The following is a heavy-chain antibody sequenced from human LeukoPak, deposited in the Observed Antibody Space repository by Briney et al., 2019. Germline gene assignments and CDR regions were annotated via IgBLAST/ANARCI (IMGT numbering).Heavy chain of an antibody. CDR1: GYTFTGYY. V-gene: IGHV1-2*02. D-gene: IGHD1-26*01. J-gene: IGHJ3*02. Sequence: ASVKVSCKASGYTFTGYYMHWVRQAPGQGLEWMGWINPNSGGTNYAQKFQGRVTMTRDTSISTAYMELSRLRSDDTAVYYCARDVGIVGAPDSFDIWGQGTMVTVSS. CDR2: INPNSGGT. CDR3: ARDVGIVGAPDSFDI.